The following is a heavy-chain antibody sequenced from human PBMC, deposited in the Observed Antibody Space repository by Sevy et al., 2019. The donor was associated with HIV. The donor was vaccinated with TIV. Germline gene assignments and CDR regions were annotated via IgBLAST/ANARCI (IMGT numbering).Heavy chain of an antibody. CDR3: ARDQYYDIGTGLYAMDV. Sequence: SETLSLICSVSGASVSAANDYWSWIQQPPGKGLEWIGNVFYFGSTNYNPSLKSRVTISLDTSKKQFSLKLNSVTAADTAVYYCARDQYYDIGTGLYAMDVWGQGTTVTVSS. CDR1: GASVSAANDY. D-gene: IGHD3-9*01. V-gene: IGHV4-61*01. CDR2: VFYFGST. J-gene: IGHJ6*02.